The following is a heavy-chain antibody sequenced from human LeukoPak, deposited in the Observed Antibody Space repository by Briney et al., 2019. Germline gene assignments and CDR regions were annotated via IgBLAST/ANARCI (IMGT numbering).Heavy chain of an antibody. CDR2: INHSGST. Sequence: SETLSLTCAVYGGSFSGYYWSWIRQPPGKGLEWIGEINHSGSTNYNPSLKSRVTISVDTSKNQFSLKLSSVTAADTAVYYCARVLGYCSSTSCYAQDYWGQGTQVTVSS. J-gene: IGHJ4*02. V-gene: IGHV4-34*01. CDR3: ARVLGYCSSTSCYAQDY. CDR1: GGSFSGYY. D-gene: IGHD2-2*01.